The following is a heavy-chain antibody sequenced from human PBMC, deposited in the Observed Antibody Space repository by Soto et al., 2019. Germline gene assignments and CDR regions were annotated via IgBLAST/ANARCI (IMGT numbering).Heavy chain of an antibody. J-gene: IGHJ4*02. CDR1: GFAFSSYG. V-gene: IGHV3-30*18. CDR3: AKDRGAYCGGDCHAPDY. Sequence: QVQLVESGGGVVQPGRSLRLSCAASGFAFSSYGMHWVRQAPGKGLEWVAVISYDGSIKYYADSVKGRFTISRDNSKNTLYLQINSLRAEDTAVYYCAKDRGAYCGGDCHAPDYWGQGTLVTVSS. CDR2: ISYDGSIK. D-gene: IGHD2-21*02.